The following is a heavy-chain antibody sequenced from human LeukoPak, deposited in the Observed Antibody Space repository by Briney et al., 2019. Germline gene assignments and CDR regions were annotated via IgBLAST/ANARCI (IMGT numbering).Heavy chain of an antibody. V-gene: IGHV3-7*01. J-gene: IGHJ4*02. D-gene: IGHD6-13*01. CDR1: GFTFTSYW. CDR3: KSGGAAPGNFDY. Sequence: GGSLRLSCAASGFTFTSYWMSWMRQAPGKGRQGVANIKHDGSEQYYVDSVKGRFTISRDNAKNSLYLQMNSLGVEDTAVYYCKSGGAAPGNFDYWGQGALVTVSS. CDR2: IKHDGSEQ.